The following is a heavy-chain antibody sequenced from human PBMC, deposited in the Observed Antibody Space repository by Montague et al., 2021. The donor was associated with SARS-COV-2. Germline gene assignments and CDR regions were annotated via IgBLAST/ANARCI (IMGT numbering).Heavy chain of an antibody. Sequence: SLRLSCAASGFTFDDYAMHWVRQAPGKGLEWVSGISWNSGSIGYADSVKGRFTISGDNAKNSLYLQMNSLRAEDTALYYCAFYGDYALDYWGQGTLVTVSS. CDR3: AFYGDYALDY. D-gene: IGHD4-17*01. V-gene: IGHV3-9*01. J-gene: IGHJ4*02. CDR1: GFTFDDYA. CDR2: ISWNSGSI.